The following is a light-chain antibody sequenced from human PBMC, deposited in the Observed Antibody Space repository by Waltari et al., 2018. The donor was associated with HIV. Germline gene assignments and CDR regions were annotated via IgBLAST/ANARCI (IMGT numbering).Light chain of an antibody. CDR1: SSSIGAGQV. V-gene: IGLV1-40*01. CDR3: QSYDNTWGV. Sequence: QPGLTQPPSISAAPGAMVSISCVGSSSSIGAGQVVHWYQHRPAEAPRLLLYSNNIRPAGIPDRFSNSRSGNSASLLITGLRLEDEADYFCQSYDNTWGVFGGGTKLTVL. CDR2: SNN. J-gene: IGLJ2*01.